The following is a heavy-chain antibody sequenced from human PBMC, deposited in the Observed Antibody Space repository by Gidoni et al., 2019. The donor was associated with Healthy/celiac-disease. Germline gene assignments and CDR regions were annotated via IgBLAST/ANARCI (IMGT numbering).Heavy chain of an antibody. CDR3: ARKGNYYYYYGMDV. Sequence: VNTTRALKISCTGSGYSFTSYWIGWVRQMPGKGLEWMGIIYPGDSDTRYSPSFQGQVTISADKSISTAYLQWSSLKASDTAMSYCARKGNYYYYYGMDVWGQGTTVTVSS. J-gene: IGHJ6*02. CDR1: GYSFTSYW. V-gene: IGHV5-51*01. CDR2: IYPGDSDT.